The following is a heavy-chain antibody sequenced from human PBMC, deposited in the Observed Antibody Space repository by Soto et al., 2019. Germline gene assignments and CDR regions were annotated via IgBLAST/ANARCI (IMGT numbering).Heavy chain of an antibody. CDR3: ARDFVAAAGSGAFDI. CDR2: ISAYNGNT. Sequence: ASVKVSCKASGYTFTSYGISWVRQAPGQGLEWMGWISAYNGNTNYALKLQGRVTMTTDTSTSTAYMELRSLRSDDTAVYYCARDFVAAAGSGAFDIWGQGTMVTVSS. D-gene: IGHD6-13*01. CDR1: GYTFTSYG. J-gene: IGHJ3*02. V-gene: IGHV1-18*01.